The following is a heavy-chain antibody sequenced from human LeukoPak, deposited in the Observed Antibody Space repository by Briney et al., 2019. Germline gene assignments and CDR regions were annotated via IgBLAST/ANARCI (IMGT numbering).Heavy chain of an antibody. V-gene: IGHV4-31*03. CDR1: GGSISSGGYY. CDR2: IYYSGST. D-gene: IGHD3-22*01. Sequence: SQTLSLTCTVPGGSISSGGYYWSWIRQHPGKGLEWIGYIYYSGSTYYNPSLKSRVTISVDTSKNQFSLKLSSVTAADTAVYYCARSSLYDSSGYYERVYFDYWGQGTLVTVSS. J-gene: IGHJ4*02. CDR3: ARSSLYDSSGYYERVYFDY.